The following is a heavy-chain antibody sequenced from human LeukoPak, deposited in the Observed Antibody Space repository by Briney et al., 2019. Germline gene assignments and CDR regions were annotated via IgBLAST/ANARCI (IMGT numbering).Heavy chain of an antibody. J-gene: IGHJ3*02. CDR1: GGTFSSYA. Sequence: SSAKVSCKASGGTFSSYAISWVRQAPGQGLEWMGRIIPIFGTANSAQKFKGTVTINTDESTSTAYMELSSLRSQDTAVYYCARVQGLDTSGYSCAFNIWAQGTMVTVSS. CDR3: ARVQGLDTSGYSCAFNI. D-gene: IGHD3-22*01. CDR2: IIPIFGTA. V-gene: IGHV1-69*05.